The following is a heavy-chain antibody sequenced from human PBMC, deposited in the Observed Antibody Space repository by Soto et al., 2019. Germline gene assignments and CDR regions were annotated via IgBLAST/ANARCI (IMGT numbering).Heavy chain of an antibody. J-gene: IGHJ6*03. CDR2: IWYDGSNK. CDR3: ARGGGHYYNYMDV. V-gene: IGHV3-33*01. D-gene: IGHD3-16*01. CDR1: GFTFNIYG. Sequence: QVQLVESGGGVVQPGRSLRLSCAASGFTFNIYGMHWVRQAPGKGLEWVSLIWYDGSNKYYADSVKGRFTISRDNSKNPLYLQMNSLRAEDTAMYYCARGGGHYYNYMDVWGKGTTVTVSS.